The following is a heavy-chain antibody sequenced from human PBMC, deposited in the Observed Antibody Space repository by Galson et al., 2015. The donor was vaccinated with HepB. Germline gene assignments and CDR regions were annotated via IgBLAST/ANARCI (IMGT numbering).Heavy chain of an antibody. J-gene: IGHJ5*02. CDR3: AKDLYTSGWYNYFDP. Sequence: SLRLSCAASGFALSLCGMHWVRQAPGKGLEWVAMISYNGNSQHYADSVKGRFTISRDNSNNTLYLQMNSLRAEDTAVYYCAKDLYTSGWYNYFDPWGQGTPVTVSS. CDR2: ISYNGNSQ. D-gene: IGHD6-19*01. CDR1: GFALSLCG. V-gene: IGHV3-30*18.